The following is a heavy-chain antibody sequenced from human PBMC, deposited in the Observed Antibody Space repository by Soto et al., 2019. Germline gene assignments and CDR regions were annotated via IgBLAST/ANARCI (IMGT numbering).Heavy chain of an antibody. CDR3: ARDFWSGYYMSGGFSS. J-gene: IGHJ5*02. V-gene: IGHV1-18*01. Sequence: ASVKVSCKASGYTFTSYGISWVRQAPGQGLEWMGWISAYNGNTNYAQKLQGRVTMTTDTSTSTAYMELRSLRSDDTAVYYCARDFWSGYYMSGGFSSWGQGTLVTVSS. CDR1: GYTFTSYG. CDR2: ISAYNGNT. D-gene: IGHD3-3*01.